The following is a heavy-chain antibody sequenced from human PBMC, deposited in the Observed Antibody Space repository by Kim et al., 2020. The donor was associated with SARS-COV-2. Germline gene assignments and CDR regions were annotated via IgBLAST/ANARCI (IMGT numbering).Heavy chain of an antibody. J-gene: IGHJ5*02. V-gene: IGHV4-59*01. Sequence: SETLSLTCTVSGGSISSYYWSWIRQPPGKGLEWIGYIYYSGSTNYNPSLKSRVTISVDTSKNQFSLKLSSVTAADTAVYYFARGGYGDYGETWFDPWGQGTLVTVSS. CDR1: GGSISSYY. D-gene: IGHD4-17*01. CDR2: IYYSGST. CDR3: ARGGYGDYGETWFDP.